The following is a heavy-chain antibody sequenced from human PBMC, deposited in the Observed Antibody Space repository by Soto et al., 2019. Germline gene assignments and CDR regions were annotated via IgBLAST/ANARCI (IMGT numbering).Heavy chain of an antibody. CDR1: GGSISSYY. V-gene: IGHV4-59*01. D-gene: IGHD3-22*01. J-gene: IGHJ3*02. CDR3: ASLTYYYDSSGYDVHAFDI. Sequence: SETLSLTCTVSGGSISSYYWSWIRQPPGKGLEWIGYIYYSGSTNYNPSLKSRVTISVDTSKNQFSLKLTSVTAADTAVYYCASLTYYYDSSGYDVHAFDIWGQGTMVTV. CDR2: IYYSGST.